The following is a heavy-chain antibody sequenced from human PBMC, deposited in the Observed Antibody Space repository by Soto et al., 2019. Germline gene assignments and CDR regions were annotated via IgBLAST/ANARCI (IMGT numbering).Heavy chain of an antibody. CDR3: ARELQGLYYFDY. V-gene: IGHV1-3*01. D-gene: IGHD4-4*01. CDR2: INGGNGNT. Sequence: GASVKVSCKASEYTFTSYTMHWVRQAPGQRLEWMGWINGGNGNTRYSQKFQGRVTITRDTSASTAYMELSSLRFDYTAVYYCARELQGLYYFDYWGQGTLVTVSS. CDR1: EYTFTSYT. J-gene: IGHJ4*02.